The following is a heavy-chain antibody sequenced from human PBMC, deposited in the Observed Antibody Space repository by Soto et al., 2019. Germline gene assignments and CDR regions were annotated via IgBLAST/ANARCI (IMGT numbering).Heavy chain of an antibody. J-gene: IGHJ5*02. Sequence: SVKVSCKASGGTFSSYAISGVRQAAGRGVEGMGGIIPIFCTANYAQKLQGRVTITAEDSTSTAYMELSSLRSEDTAVYYCARDNGGSMRYYDILTGYAWFDPWGQGTLVTVSS. CDR3: ARDNGGSMRYYDILTGYAWFDP. CDR2: IIPIFCTA. V-gene: IGHV1-69*13. CDR1: GGTFSSYA. D-gene: IGHD3-9*01.